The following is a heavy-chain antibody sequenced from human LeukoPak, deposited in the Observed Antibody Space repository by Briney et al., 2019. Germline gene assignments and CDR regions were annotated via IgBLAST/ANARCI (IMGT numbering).Heavy chain of an antibody. J-gene: IGHJ3*02. V-gene: IGHV1-69*02. CDR1: GGTFSSYT. CDR2: IIPILGIA. CDR3: AVDMRGRRRAFDI. D-gene: IGHD3-9*01. Sequence: GASVKVSCKASGGTFSSYTISWVRQAPGQGLEWMGRIIPILGIANYAQKFQGRVTITADKSTSTAYMELSSLRSEDTAVYYCAVDMRGRRRAFDIWGQGTVVTVSS.